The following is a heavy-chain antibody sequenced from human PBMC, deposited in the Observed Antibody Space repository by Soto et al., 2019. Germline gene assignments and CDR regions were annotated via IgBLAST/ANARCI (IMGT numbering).Heavy chain of an antibody. V-gene: IGHV4-59*01. D-gene: IGHD3-3*01. CDR1: GGSISSYY. Sequence: SETLSLTCTVSGGSISSYYWSWIRQPPGKGLEWIGYIFYTGTTNYNPSLKSRVTISVDTSKKQFSLKLSSVTAADTAVYYCARGGRILEWLSYLDYWGQGTPVTVSS. CDR3: ARGGRILEWLSYLDY. CDR2: IFYTGTT. J-gene: IGHJ4*02.